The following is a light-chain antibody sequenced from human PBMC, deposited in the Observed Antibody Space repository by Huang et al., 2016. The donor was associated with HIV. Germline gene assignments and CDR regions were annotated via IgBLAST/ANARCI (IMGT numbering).Light chain of an antibody. V-gene: IGKV1-12*01. CDR1: QGVNSW. J-gene: IGKJ2*01. CDR3: QQTQTSPYT. Sequence: DIQMTQAPSFVSASVGDRVTITCRASQGVNSWLAWYQQKPGKAPNLLMYGASSLQSGVPSRCSGSGSGTDFTLIINNLQPEDFATYYCQQTQTSPYTFGQGTNVEI. CDR2: GAS.